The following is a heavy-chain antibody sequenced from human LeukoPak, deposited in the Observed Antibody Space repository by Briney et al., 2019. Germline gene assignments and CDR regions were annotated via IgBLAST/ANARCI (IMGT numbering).Heavy chain of an antibody. CDR1: GFTFSSYA. D-gene: IGHD3-10*01. CDR3: AVGGFGNALDY. V-gene: IGHV3-23*01. J-gene: IGHJ4*02. Sequence: GGSLRLSCAASGFTFSSYAMNWVPHAPEKGLEWGSPIRGSGGSTYYADSVKGRVTISRDKSKNTLYLQMNSLRAEDTAVYYCAVGGFGNALDYWGQGTLVTVSS. CDR2: IRGSGGST.